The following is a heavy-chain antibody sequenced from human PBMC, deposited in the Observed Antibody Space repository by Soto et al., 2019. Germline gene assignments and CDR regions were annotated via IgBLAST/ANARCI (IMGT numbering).Heavy chain of an antibody. V-gene: IGHV3-30*03. CDR1: GFTFSIYA. CDR3: ARDLGGRTGGMDV. D-gene: IGHD7-27*01. Sequence: QVQLVESGGGVVQPGRSLRVSCAASGFTFSIYAMHWVRQAPGTGLEWVAVISYDGTKTYYADSVKGRFTISRDNSKNTVYRLMNSLRDEDTAVYYCARDLGGRTGGMDVWGQGTTVTVAS. CDR2: ISYDGTKT. J-gene: IGHJ6*02.